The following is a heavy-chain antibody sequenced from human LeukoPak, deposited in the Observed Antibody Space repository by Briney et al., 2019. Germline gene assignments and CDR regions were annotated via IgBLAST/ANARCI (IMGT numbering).Heavy chain of an antibody. CDR2: INHSGST. CDR1: GGSFSGYY. D-gene: IGHD1-1*01. J-gene: IGHJ4*02. CDR3: AHTTGDQGIDY. Sequence: SETLSLTCAVYGGSFSGYYWSWIRQPPGKGLEWIGEINHSGSTNYNPSLKSRVTISVDTSKSQFSLKLSSVTAADTAVYYCAHTTGDQGIDYWGQGTLVTVSS. V-gene: IGHV4-34*01.